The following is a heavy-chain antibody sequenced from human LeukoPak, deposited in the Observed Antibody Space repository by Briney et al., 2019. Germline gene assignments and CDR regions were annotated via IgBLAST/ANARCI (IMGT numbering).Heavy chain of an antibody. D-gene: IGHD2-21*01. CDR2: IYFSGNT. CDR3: ATLAYRDDY. J-gene: IGHJ4*02. CDR1: GDSITSTSYY. Sequence: SETLSLTCTVSGDSITSTSYYWGWIRQPPGKGLEWIGNIYFSGNTFYNPSLKSRVTISADTSKNQFSLTVTSVTAADTAVYYCATLAYRDDYWGQGTLVTVSS. V-gene: IGHV4-39*07.